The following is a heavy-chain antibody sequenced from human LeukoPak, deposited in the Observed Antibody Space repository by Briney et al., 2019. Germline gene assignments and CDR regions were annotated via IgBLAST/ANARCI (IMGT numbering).Heavy chain of an antibody. J-gene: IGHJ4*02. Sequence: GASLRLSCAASGFIFRSYAMSWVRQAPGKGLEWVSGISGSGAGTYYADSVKGRFTISRDNSKNTLYLQMKTLRAEDTAVYYCAKAAVVIPDYWGQGTLVTVSS. CDR3: AKAAVVIPDY. CDR1: GFIFRSYA. D-gene: IGHD3-22*01. V-gene: IGHV3-23*01. CDR2: ISGSGAGT.